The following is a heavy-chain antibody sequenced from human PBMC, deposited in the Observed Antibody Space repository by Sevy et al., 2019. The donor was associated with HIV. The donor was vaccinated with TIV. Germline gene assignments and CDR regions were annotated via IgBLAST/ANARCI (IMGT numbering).Heavy chain of an antibody. CDR1: GFTLSDYV. CDR3: ARDADWSLNY. Sequence: GGSLRLSCAASGFTLSDYVMHWVRQAPGKGLEWLARISHDTTIKYYADSLKGRFTISRDNSKNTLYLQMNSLRHEDTAVYHCARDADWSLNYWGQGTLVTVSS. J-gene: IGHJ4*02. CDR2: ISHDTTIK. V-gene: IGHV3-30*04. D-gene: IGHD3-9*01.